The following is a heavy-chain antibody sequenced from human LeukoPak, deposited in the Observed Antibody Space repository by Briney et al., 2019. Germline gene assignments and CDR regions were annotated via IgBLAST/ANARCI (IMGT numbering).Heavy chain of an antibody. Sequence: PSETLSLTCAVYGGSFSNYYWTWIRQPPGKGLEWIGCIFYSGSTFYNPSLKSRVTISVDTSKNQFSLKLSSVTAADTAVYYCAREPVEYYYGEFDSWGQGTLVTVSS. CDR2: IFYSGST. D-gene: IGHD3-10*01. J-gene: IGHJ4*02. CDR3: AREPVEYYYGEFDS. CDR1: GGSFSNYY. V-gene: IGHV4-30-4*08.